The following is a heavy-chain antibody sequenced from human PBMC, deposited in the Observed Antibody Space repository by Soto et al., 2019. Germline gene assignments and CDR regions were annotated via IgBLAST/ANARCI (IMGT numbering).Heavy chain of an antibody. D-gene: IGHD6-19*01. CDR3: ARERGYSSGWPNDAFDI. CDR1: GYTFTSYG. Sequence: QVQLVQSGAEVKKPGASVKVSCKASGYTFTSYGISWVRQAPGQGLEWMGWISAYNANTNYAQKLQARVTMTTDTATSTAYRELRSLRSDDTAVYYCARERGYSSGWPNDAFDIWGQGTMVTVSS. J-gene: IGHJ3*02. V-gene: IGHV1-18*01. CDR2: ISAYNANT.